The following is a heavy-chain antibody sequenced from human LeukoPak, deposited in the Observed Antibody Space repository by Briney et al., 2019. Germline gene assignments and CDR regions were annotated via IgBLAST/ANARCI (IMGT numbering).Heavy chain of an antibody. Sequence: PGGSLRLSCAASGFTFSNYNMNWVRQAPGKGLEWVSYISSSTTTIYYTDSVKGRFTISRDNAKNSLYLQMNSLRPEDTAVYYCARDRQILTGYYLDYWGQGTLVTVSS. CDR2: ISSSTTTI. V-gene: IGHV3-48*01. CDR3: ARDRQILTGYYLDY. D-gene: IGHD3-9*01. J-gene: IGHJ4*02. CDR1: GFTFSNYN.